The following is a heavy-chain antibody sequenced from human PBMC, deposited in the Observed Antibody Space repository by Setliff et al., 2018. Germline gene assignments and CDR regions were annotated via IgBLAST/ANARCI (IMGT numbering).Heavy chain of an antibody. Sequence: PSETLSLTCTVSGGSITTGGYYWSWIRQHPGEGLEWIGYIYHSGTTYYNPSLESRVRLSVDTSNSQFSLKLSSVTAADRAIYFCARYSSLYYYMDVWGTGIAVTV. CDR3: ARYSSLYYYMDV. J-gene: IGHJ6*03. D-gene: IGHD5-18*01. CDR1: GGSITTGGYY. CDR2: IYHSGTT. V-gene: IGHV4-31*03.